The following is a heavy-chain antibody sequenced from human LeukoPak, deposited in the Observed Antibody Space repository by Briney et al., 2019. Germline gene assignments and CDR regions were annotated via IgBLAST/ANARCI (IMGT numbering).Heavy chain of an antibody. D-gene: IGHD3-22*01. CDR2: ISGSGGST. Sequence: GGSLRLSCAASGFTFSSYAMSWVRQAPGKGLEWVSGISGSGGSTNYADSVKGRFTISRDNSKNTLYLQMNSLRAEDTAVYYCAKDHYYDRSGDNAFDIWGQGTMVTVSS. CDR3: AKDHYYDRSGDNAFDI. J-gene: IGHJ3*02. CDR1: GFTFSSYA. V-gene: IGHV3-23*01.